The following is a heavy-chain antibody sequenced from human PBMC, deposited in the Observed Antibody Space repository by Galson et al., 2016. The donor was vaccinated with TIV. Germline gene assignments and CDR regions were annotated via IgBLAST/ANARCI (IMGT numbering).Heavy chain of an antibody. CDR2: INPSGGGT. CDR3: ARVNWARAFDY. D-gene: IGHD7-27*01. CDR1: GYTFTSYY. Sequence: SVKVSCKASGYTFTSYYLYWVRQAPGQGLEWMGLINPSGGGTTYAQKFEGRVTMTRDTSTSTVHMELRRLISDDTAVYYCARVNWARAFDYWGQGTQVTVSS. J-gene: IGHJ4*02. V-gene: IGHV1-46*01.